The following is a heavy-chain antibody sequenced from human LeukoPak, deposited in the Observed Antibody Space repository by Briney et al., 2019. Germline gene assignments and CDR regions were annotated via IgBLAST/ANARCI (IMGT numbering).Heavy chain of an antibody. CDR3: AKVRGLTMVRGVIDY. J-gene: IGHJ4*02. CDR2: ISYDGSNK. V-gene: IGHV3-30*18. Sequence: GRSLRLSCAASGFTFSSYGMPWVRQAPGKGLEWVAVISYDGSNKYYADSVKGRFTISRDNSKNTLYLQMNSLRAEDTAVYYCAKVRGLTMVRGVIDYWGQGTLVTVSS. D-gene: IGHD3-10*01. CDR1: GFTFSSYG.